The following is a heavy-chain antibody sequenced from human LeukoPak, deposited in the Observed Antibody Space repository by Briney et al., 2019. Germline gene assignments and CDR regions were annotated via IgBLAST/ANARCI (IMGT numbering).Heavy chain of an antibody. CDR2: IYTSGST. D-gene: IGHD7-27*01. CDR3: ARALFATTGGAFDI. J-gene: IGHJ3*02. CDR1: GGSISSYY. Sequence: SETLSLTCTVPGGSISSYYWSWIRQPAGKGLEWIGRIYTSGSTNYNPSLKSRVTMSVDTSKNQFSLKLSSVTAADTAVYYCARALFATTGGAFDIWGQGAMVTVSS. V-gene: IGHV4-4*07.